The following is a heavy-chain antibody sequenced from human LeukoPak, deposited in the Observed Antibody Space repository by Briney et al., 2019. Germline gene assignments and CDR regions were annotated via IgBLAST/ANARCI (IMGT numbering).Heavy chain of an antibody. V-gene: IGHV3-33*01. CDR1: GFTFSSYG. CDR3: ARAHKVGAPDY. D-gene: IGHD1-26*01. CDR2: IWYDGSNK. Sequence: GGSLRLSCAASGFTFSSYGMHWVRQAPGKGLEWVAVIWYDGSNKYYADSVKGRFTISRDNSKNTLYLRMNSLRAEDTAVYYCARAHKVGAPDYRGQGTLVTVSS. J-gene: IGHJ4*02.